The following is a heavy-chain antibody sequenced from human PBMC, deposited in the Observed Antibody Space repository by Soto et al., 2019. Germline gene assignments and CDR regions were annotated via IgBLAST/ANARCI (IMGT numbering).Heavy chain of an antibody. Sequence: PSETLSLTCSVSGGFVSSSSYSWGWIRQSPGKGLEWIGTMYSSENTYYNPSLLSRVTISVDTSKNEFSLKLSSVTAADTAVYFCARRHAPDTAAYYWGQRILVPFSS. D-gene: IGHD3-10*01. V-gene: IGHV4-39*01. J-gene: IGHJ4*02. CDR2: MYSSENT. CDR3: ARRHAPDTAAYY. CDR1: GGFVSSSSYS.